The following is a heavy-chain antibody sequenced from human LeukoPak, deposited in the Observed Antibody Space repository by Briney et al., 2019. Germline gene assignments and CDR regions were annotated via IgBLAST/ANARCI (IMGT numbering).Heavy chain of an antibody. D-gene: IGHD4-17*01. V-gene: IGHV3-30-3*01. J-gene: IGHJ5*02. Sequence: QPGRSLRLSCAASGFTFSSYAMHWVRQAPGKGLEWVAVISYDGSNKYYADSVKGRFTISRDNSKNTLYLQMNSLRAEDTAVYYCARDYTVNTDNCFDPWGQGTLVTVSS. CDR3: ARDYTVNTDNCFDP. CDR2: ISYDGSNK. CDR1: GFTFSSYA.